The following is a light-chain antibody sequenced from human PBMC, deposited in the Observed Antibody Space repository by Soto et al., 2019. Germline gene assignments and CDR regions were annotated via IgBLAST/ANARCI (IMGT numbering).Light chain of an antibody. CDR2: AAS. CDR1: QSIGSY. CDR3: QQSYSTPFT. V-gene: IGKV1-39*01. Sequence: DIQMTQSPSSLSASVGDRVTITCRASQSIGSYINWYQHKPRKAPNLLIFAASNLESGVPSRFSGSGSGTDFTLTINSLQPEDFATYYCQQSYSTPFTFGGGTEVKIK. J-gene: IGKJ4*01.